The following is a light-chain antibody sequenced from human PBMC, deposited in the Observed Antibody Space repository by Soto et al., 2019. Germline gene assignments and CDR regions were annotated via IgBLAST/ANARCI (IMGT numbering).Light chain of an antibody. J-gene: IGLJ2*01. CDR2: EVS. CDR1: SSDVGGYNY. Sequence: QSALTQPASVSGSPGQSITISCTGTSSDVGGYNYVSWYQQHPGKAPKLMIYEVSNRPSGVSNRFSGSKSGNTASLTISGLQAEDEAHYYCQSYDSALSAVVFGGGTKLTVL. V-gene: IGLV2-14*01. CDR3: QSYDSALSAVV.